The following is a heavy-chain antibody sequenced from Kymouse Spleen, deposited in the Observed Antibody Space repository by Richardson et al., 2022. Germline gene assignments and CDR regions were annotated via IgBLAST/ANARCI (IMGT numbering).Heavy chain of an antibody. D-gene: IGHD1-7*01. CDR2: INHSGST. CDR1: GGSFSGYY. V-gene: IGHV4-34*01. J-gene: IGHJ6*02. CDR3: AREATITGTTPGYYYYGMDV. Sequence: QVQLQQWGAGLLKPSETLSLTCAVYGGSFSGYYWSWIRQPPGKGLEWIGEINHSGSTNYNPSLKSRVTISVDTSKNQFSLKLSSVTAADTAVYYCAREATITGTTPGYYYYGMDVWGQGTTVTVSS.